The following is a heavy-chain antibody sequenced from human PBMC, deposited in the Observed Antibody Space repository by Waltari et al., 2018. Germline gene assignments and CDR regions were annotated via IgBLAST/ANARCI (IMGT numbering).Heavy chain of an antibody. V-gene: IGHV3-53*01. Sequence: EVQLVESGGDLIQHGGSLRLFCAASGFNVGNNFMGWVRQAPGKGLEWVSVIYSGGSTNYIDSVRGRFTIARDSSKNTLYLQMNSLRAEDTAVYYCAKVDNVGLKNYWGQGTLVTVSS. D-gene: IGHD1-1*01. CDR2: IYSGGST. J-gene: IGHJ4*02. CDR1: GFNVGNNF. CDR3: AKVDNVGLKNY.